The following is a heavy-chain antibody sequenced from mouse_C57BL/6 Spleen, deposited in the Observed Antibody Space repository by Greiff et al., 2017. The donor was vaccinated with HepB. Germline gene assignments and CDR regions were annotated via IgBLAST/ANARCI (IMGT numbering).Heavy chain of an antibody. CDR1: GYTFTSYG. CDR2: IYPRSGNT. D-gene: IGHD4-1*01. Sequence: QVQLQQSGAELARPGASVKLSCKASGYTFTSYGISWVKQRTGQGLEWIGEIYPRSGNTYYNEKFKGKATLTADKSSSTAYMELRSLTSADSAVYLCARRGDWGAMDYWGQGTSVTVSA. J-gene: IGHJ4*01. CDR3: ARRGDWGAMDY. V-gene: IGHV1-81*01.